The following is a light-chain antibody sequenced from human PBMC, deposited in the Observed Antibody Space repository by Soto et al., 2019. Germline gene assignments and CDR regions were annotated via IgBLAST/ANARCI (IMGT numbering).Light chain of an antibody. CDR1: KSVSSSY. J-gene: IGKJ5*01. CDR2: GAS. Sequence: SRGRGDPRACRVLKSVSSSYLAWYQQKPGQAPGLLIYGASSRATGIPDRFSGSGYGTGFTLTVSRPEPEDFAVYXXXXXXXXXXGTFGQGTRLEIK. CDR3: XXXXXXXXGT. V-gene: IGKV3-20*01.